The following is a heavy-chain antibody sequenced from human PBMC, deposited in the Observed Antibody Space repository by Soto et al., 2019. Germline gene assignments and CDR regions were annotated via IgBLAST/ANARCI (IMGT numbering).Heavy chain of an antibody. Sequence: QVQLQESGPGLVKPSQTLSLTCTVSGGSISSGDYYWSWIRQHPGKGLEWIGYIYYSGSTFYNPSLKSRITISVDTSKNQFSLKLSSVTAADTAVYYCARKKGYSYGPHYFDYWGQGTLVTVSS. J-gene: IGHJ4*02. CDR1: GGSISSGDYY. V-gene: IGHV4-31*03. CDR3: ARKKGYSYGPHYFDY. CDR2: IYYSGST. D-gene: IGHD5-18*01.